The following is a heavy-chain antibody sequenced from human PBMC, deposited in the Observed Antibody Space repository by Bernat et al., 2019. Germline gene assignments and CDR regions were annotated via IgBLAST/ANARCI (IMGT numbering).Heavy chain of an antibody. V-gene: IGHV4-39*01. J-gene: IGHJ5*02. CDR1: GGSISSSSYY. Sequence: QLQLQESGPGLVKPSETLSLTCTVSGGSISSSSYYWGWIRQPPGKGLEWIGSIYYSGSTYYNPSLKSRVTISVDTSKNQFSLKLSSVTAADTAVYYCASQWLAMNRFDPWGQGTLVTVSS. CDR2: IYYSGST. D-gene: IGHD6-19*01. CDR3: ASQWLAMNRFDP.